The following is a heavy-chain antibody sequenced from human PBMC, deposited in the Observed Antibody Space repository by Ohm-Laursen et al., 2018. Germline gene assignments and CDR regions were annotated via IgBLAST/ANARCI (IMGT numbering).Heavy chain of an antibody. CDR2: IYHSGST. CDR3: ARSYEYYYYGMDV. Sequence: SDTLSLTCTVSGGSISSYYWSWIRQPPGKGLEWIGFIYHSGSTRYNPSLKSRVTISVDTSKNQFSLKLSSVTAADTAVYYCARSYEYYYYGMDVWGQGTTVTVSS. V-gene: IGHV4-59*07. D-gene: IGHD5-12*01. CDR1: GGSISSYY. J-gene: IGHJ6*02.